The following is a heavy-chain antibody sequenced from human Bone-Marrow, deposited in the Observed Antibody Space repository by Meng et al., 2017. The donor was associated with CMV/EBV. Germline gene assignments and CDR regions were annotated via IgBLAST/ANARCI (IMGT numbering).Heavy chain of an antibody. V-gene: IGHV4-34*01. CDR3: ATGRPAAELMSGIAAR. CDR2: INHSGST. J-gene: IGHJ4*02. D-gene: IGHD6-6*01. Sequence: SETLSLTCVVYGGSFSGYYWSWIRQPPGKGLEWIGEINHSGSTNYNPSLKSRVTISVDTSKNQFSLKLMSLTAADTAVYYCATGRPAAELMSGIAARWGQGPLVTVSS. CDR1: GGSFSGYY.